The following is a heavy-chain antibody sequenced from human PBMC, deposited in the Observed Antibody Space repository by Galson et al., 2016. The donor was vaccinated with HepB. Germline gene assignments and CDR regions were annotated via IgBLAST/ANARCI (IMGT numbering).Heavy chain of an antibody. J-gene: IGHJ5*02. Sequence: SLRLSCAASGFTFSDYDMHWVRQAPGKGLEWVALIWYDGSNTYYADSMKGRFTISRDNSKNTLYLQMSSLRAEDTAVYYCARDPSYPRGGKDNWFDPWGQGTLVTVSS. CDR1: GFTFSDYD. D-gene: IGHD4-23*01. CDR3: ARDPSYPRGGKDNWFDP. V-gene: IGHV3-33*01. CDR2: IWYDGSNT.